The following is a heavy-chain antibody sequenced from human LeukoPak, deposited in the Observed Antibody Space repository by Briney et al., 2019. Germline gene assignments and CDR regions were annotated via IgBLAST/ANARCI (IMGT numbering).Heavy chain of an antibody. D-gene: IGHD5-12*01. CDR1: GGSISGYY. CDR3: ARGQIRVDMGFWYFDY. J-gene: IGHJ4*02. Sequence: SETLSLTCTVSGGSISGYYWSWIRQPPGKGLEWIGYIYYSGSTNYNPSLKSRVTISVDTSKNQFSLKLSSVIAADTAVYYCARGQIRVDMGFWYFDYWGQGTLVTVSS. CDR2: IYYSGST. V-gene: IGHV4-59*12.